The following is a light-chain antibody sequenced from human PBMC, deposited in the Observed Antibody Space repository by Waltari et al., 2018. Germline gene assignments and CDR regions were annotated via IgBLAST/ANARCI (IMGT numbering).Light chain of an antibody. V-gene: IGLV1-44*01. J-gene: IGLJ3*02. CDR3: AAWDDSLNAWV. CDR1: SSHIGRNT. Sequence: QSVLTQPPSASGTPGQRVTISCSGSSSHIGRNTVNWYQQLPGTAPKLLIYSNNQRPSGVPDRFSGSKSGTSASLAISGLQSEDEADYYCAAWDDSLNAWVFGGGTKLTVL. CDR2: SNN.